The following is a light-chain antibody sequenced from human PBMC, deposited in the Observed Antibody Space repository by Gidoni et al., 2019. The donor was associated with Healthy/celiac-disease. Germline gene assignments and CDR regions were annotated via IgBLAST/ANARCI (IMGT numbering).Light chain of an antibody. CDR2: KAS. CDR1: QSISSW. CDR3: QQDNSYWT. Sequence: DIQMTQSPSTLAASVGGRVTFTCRASQSISSWLAWYQQKPGKAPKPLVYKASSLESGVPSRFLGSGSGTEFTLAISSLQPDVFATYYCQQDNSYWTFGQGTKVEIK. J-gene: IGKJ1*01. V-gene: IGKV1-5*03.